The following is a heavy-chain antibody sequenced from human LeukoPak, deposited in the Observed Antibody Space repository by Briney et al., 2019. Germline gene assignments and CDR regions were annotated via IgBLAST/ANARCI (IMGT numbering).Heavy chain of an antibody. V-gene: IGHV3-7*01. CDR3: ARKGLGDC. CDR2: IKQDGSVQ. D-gene: IGHD3-22*01. CDR1: GFTFSSLW. Sequence: SGGSLRLSCAASGFTFSSLWMRWVRQAPGKGLEWVANIKQDGSVQYYVDSVKGRFTISRDNAKNSLYLQMNSLRAEDTAVYYCARKGLGDCWGQGTLVTVSS. J-gene: IGHJ4*02.